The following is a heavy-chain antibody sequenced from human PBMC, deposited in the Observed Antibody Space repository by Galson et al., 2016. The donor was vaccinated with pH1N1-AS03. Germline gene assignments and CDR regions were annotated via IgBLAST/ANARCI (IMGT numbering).Heavy chain of an antibody. Sequence: SLRLSCAASGFTFSTYAMRWVRQAPGKGLEWVSAISGSGGSTYYADSVKGRFTISRDNSKNTLYLQMNSLRAEDTAVYNCAKSSRYYDSSAYFSEAFDIWGQGTMVTVSS. CDR3: AKSSRYYDSSAYFSEAFDI. V-gene: IGHV3-23*01. J-gene: IGHJ3*02. CDR1: GFTFSTYA. CDR2: ISGSGGST. D-gene: IGHD3-22*01.